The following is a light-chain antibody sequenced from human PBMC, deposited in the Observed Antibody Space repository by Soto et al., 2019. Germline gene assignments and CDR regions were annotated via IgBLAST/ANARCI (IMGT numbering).Light chain of an antibody. CDR1: QGVTTN. CDR3: QQYQNLWT. V-gene: IGKV3-15*01. Sequence: EIVLTQSPGTLSLSPGERAALSCRAGQGVTTNFAWYQQKSGQSPRLLIYDVSSRATGIPARFSGSGSGTEFTLTINSLQSEDFAVYYCQQYQNLWTFGQGTKVDI. J-gene: IGKJ1*01. CDR2: DVS.